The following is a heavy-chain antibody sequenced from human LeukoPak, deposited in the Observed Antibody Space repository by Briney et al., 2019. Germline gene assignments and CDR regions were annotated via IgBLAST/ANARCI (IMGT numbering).Heavy chain of an antibody. CDR1: GGSIRSYY. Sequence: SETLSLTCTVSGGSIRSYYWSWIRQPPGKGLEWIGYIYYSGSTNYNPPLKSRVTISVDTSKNQFSLKLSSVTAADTAVYYCARVYYSNSYDYWYFDLWGRGTLVTVSS. V-gene: IGHV4-59*01. CDR3: ARVYYSNSYDYWYFDL. CDR2: IYYSGST. J-gene: IGHJ2*01. D-gene: IGHD6-13*01.